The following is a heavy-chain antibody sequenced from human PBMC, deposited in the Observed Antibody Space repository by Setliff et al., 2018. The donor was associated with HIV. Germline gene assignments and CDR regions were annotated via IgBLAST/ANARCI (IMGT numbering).Heavy chain of an antibody. CDR2: INHSGST. D-gene: IGHD1-26*01. CDR3: AGSMGATKGSWFEP. Sequence: SETLSLTCAVYGGSFSGYYWSWIRQPPGKGLEWIGEINHSGSTNYNPSLKSRVIISADMSKNQFSLRLTSVSAADTALYYCAGSMGATKGSWFEPWGQGTLVTVS. J-gene: IGHJ5*02. V-gene: IGHV4-34*01. CDR1: GGSFSGYY.